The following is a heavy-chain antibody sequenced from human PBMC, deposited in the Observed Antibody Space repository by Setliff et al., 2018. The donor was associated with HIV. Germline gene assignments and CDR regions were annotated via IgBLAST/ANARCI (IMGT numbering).Heavy chain of an antibody. J-gene: IGHJ4*02. CDR2: VHSSGST. CDR3: ARERSQGYTDHPRFDY. CDR1: GGFISSSSYY. D-gene: IGHD5-18*01. V-gene: IGHV4-39*06. Sequence: SETLSLTCNVSGGFISSSSYYWGWIRQPPGKGLEWTGSVHSSGSTSSNPSLGGRVTLCVDTSRNQYPLQLTSVTAADTAVYYCARERSQGYTDHPRFDYWGQGTLVTVSS.